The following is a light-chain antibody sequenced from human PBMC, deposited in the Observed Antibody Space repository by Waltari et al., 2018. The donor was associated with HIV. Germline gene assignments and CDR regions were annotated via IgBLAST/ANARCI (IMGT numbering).Light chain of an antibody. V-gene: IGLV3-1*01. CDR2: QDR. J-gene: IGLJ2*01. CDR1: GDKY. CDR3: QAWDSNTAHVL. Sequence: GDKYASWYQQKAGQSPVLVIFQDRQRPSGTPDRFSGSNAGNTATLTISGTQAMDEADYYCQAWDSNTAHVLFGGGTKVTVL.